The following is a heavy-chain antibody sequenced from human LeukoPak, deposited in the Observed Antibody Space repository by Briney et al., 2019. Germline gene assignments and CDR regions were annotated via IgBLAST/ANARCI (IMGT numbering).Heavy chain of an antibody. V-gene: IGHV1-18*01. CDR3: ARDSRSVTTIVTLTFDI. Sequence: ASVKVSCKASGYTFTSYGISWVRQAPGQGLEWMGWISAYNGNTNYAQKLQGRVTMTTDTSTSTAYMELRSLRSDDTAVYYCARDSRSVTTIVTLTFDIWGQGTMVTVSS. J-gene: IGHJ3*02. CDR1: GYTFTSYG. D-gene: IGHD5-18*01. CDR2: ISAYNGNT.